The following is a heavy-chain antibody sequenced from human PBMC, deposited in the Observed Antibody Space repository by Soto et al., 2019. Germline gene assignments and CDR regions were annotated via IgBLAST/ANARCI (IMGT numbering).Heavy chain of an antibody. CDR1: GGSISNGDW. V-gene: IGHV4-4*02. CDR3: SIDQGSHPGD. J-gene: IGHJ1*01. D-gene: IGHD6-13*01. CDR2: IHHRGST. Sequence: HVQLQESGPGLVRPSGTVSLTCAVSGGSISNGDWWRWVRQPPGKGLEWIGEIHHRGSTNYNPSLKSRVTNSVVPSKNLFSLTLYSGAASDTALDYCSIDQGSHPGDWGQGPLFSVSS.